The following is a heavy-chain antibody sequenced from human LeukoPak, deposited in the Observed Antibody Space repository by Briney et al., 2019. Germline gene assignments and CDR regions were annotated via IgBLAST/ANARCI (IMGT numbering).Heavy chain of an antibody. CDR2: MNPNSGNT. CDR3: ARGSKWGQRKLERRDYYFDY. CDR1: GYTFTSYD. Sequence: ASVKVSCKASGYTFTSYDINWVRQATGQGLEWMGWMNPNSGNTGYAQKFQGRVTMTRNTSISTAYMELSSLRSEDTAVYYCARGSKWGQRKLERRDYYFDYWGQGTLVTVSS. D-gene: IGHD1-1*01. V-gene: IGHV1-8*01. J-gene: IGHJ4*02.